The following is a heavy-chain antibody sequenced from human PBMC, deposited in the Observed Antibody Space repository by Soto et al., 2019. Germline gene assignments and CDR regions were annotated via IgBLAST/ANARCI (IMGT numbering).Heavy chain of an antibody. CDR1: GFTFSSYA. CDR2: ISGSGGST. V-gene: IGHV3-23*01. CDR3: AKDPYYCSSTSCKTYYGMDV. J-gene: IGHJ6*02. D-gene: IGHD2-2*01. Sequence: GGSLRLSCAASGFTFSSYAMSWVRQAPGKGLEWVSAISGSGGSTYYADSVKGRFTISRDNSKNTLYLQMNSLRAEDTAVYYWAKDPYYCSSTSCKTYYGMDVWGQGTTVTVSS.